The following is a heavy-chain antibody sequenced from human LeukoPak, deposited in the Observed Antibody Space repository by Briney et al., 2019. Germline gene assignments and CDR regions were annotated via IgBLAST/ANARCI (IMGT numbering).Heavy chain of an antibody. CDR1: GFTFDDYT. CDR2: ISWDGGST. V-gene: IGHV3-43*01. Sequence: GGSLRLSCAASGFTFDDYTMHWVRQAPGKGLEWVSLISWDGGSTYYADSVKGRFTISRENSKNSLYLQMNSLRTEDTALYYCAKGNYYYDSSGSFDYWGQGTLVTVSS. D-gene: IGHD3-22*01. J-gene: IGHJ4*02. CDR3: AKGNYYYDSSGSFDY.